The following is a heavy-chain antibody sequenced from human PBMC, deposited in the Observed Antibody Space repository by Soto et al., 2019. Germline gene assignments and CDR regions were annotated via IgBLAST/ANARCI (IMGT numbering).Heavy chain of an antibody. CDR2: ISSNGASI. CDR3: ARGGIKGAATKCHVDY. D-gene: IGHD6-13*01. V-gene: IGHV3-64*07. CDR1: GFTFSDFA. J-gene: IGHJ4*02. Sequence: EVQLAESGGGLVQPGGSLRLSCAASGFTFSDFAVHWVRQAPGKGPEFVSCISSNGASIFYADSVKGRVTISRDNSKNTVKLQLGSLKPEDTAVYYCARGGIKGAATKCHVDYWGQGTLVTVSS.